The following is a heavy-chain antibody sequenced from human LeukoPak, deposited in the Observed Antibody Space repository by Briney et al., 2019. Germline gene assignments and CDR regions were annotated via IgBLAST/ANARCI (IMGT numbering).Heavy chain of an antibody. V-gene: IGHV4-59*11. CDR2: IYYSGST. Sequence: SETLSLTCTVSGGSISSHYWSWIRQPPGKGLEWIGYIYYSGSTNYNPSLKSRVTISVDTSKNQFSLKLSSVTAADTAVYYWARAPYQLLNDYWGQGTLVTVSS. CDR3: ARAPYQLLNDY. CDR1: GGSISSHY. J-gene: IGHJ4*02. D-gene: IGHD2-2*01.